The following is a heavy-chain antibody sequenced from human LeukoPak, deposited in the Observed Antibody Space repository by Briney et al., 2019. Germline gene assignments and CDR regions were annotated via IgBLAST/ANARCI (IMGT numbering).Heavy chain of an antibody. CDR2: IYYSGST. CDR1: GGSISSSSYY. V-gene: IGHV4-39*07. J-gene: IGHJ3*02. D-gene: IGHD3-9*01. Sequence: SETLSLTCTVSGGSISSSSYYWGWIRQPPGKGLEWIGSIYYSGSTYYNPSLKSRVTILVDTSKNQFSLKLSSVTAADTAVYYCARRRLTGRARGAFDIWGQGTMVTVSS. CDR3: ARRRLTGRARGAFDI.